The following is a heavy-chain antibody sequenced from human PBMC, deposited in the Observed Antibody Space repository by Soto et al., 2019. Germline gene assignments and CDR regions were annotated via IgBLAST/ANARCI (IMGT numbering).Heavy chain of an antibody. CDR2: INPNSGGT. V-gene: IGHV1-2*04. J-gene: IGHJ5*02. Sequence: ASVKVSCKSSGYTFTGYYMHWVRQAPGQGLEWMGWINPNSGGTNYAQKFQGWVTMTRDTSISTAYMELSRLRSDNTAVYYCARGAGRGSWFDPWGQGTLVTVSS. D-gene: IGHD1-26*01. CDR1: GYTFTGYY. CDR3: ARGAGRGSWFDP.